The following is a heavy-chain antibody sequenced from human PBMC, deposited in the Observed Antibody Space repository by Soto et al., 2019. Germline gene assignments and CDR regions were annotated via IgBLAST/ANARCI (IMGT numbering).Heavy chain of an antibody. Sequence: QVQLQQWGAGLLKPSETLSLTCAVYGGSFSGYYWSWIRQPPGKGLEWIGEINHSGSTNYNPSLKSRVTISVDTSKTQFSLKLSSVTAADTAVYYCARGMEHYYGSGRHIAYNWFDPWGQGTLVTVSS. CDR3: ARGMEHYYGSGRHIAYNWFDP. CDR1: GGSFSGYY. CDR2: INHSGST. D-gene: IGHD3-10*01. V-gene: IGHV4-34*01. J-gene: IGHJ5*02.